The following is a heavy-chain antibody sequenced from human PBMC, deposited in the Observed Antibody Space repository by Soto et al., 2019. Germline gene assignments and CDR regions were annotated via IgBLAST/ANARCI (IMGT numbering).Heavy chain of an antibody. D-gene: IGHD4-17*01. Sequence: GASVKVSCKASGYTFTNYIISWVRQAPGQGLEWMGWINTYNGNTDYAQKFQGRVTMTTDTSTTTAYVELRSLRSDDTAVYYCARVVYGDSEPLFYYFDSWGQGTLVTVSS. CDR3: ARVVYGDSEPLFYYFDS. CDR2: INTYNGNT. V-gene: IGHV1-18*01. J-gene: IGHJ4*02. CDR1: GYTFTNYI.